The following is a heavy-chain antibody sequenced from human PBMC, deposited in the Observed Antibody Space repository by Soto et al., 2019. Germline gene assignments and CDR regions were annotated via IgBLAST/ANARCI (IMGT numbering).Heavy chain of an antibody. V-gene: IGHV4-59*08. D-gene: IGHD2-2*01. J-gene: IGHJ4*02. CDR2: IYYSGST. CDR3: ARHLYCSSTSCFYYFDY. Sequence: PSETLSLTCTVSGGSISSYYWSWIRQPPEKGLEWIGYIYYSGSTNYNPSLKSRVTISVDTSKNQFSLKLSSVTAADTAVYYCARHLYCSSTSCFYYFDYWGQGTLVTVSS. CDR1: GGSISSYY.